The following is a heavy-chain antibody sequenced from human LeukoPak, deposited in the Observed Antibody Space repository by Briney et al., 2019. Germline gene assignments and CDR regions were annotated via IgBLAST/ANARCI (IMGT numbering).Heavy chain of an antibody. V-gene: IGHV3-11*01. Sequence: PGGSLRLSCAASGFIFNDYYMSWIRQAPGKGLEWLSYINIGGTNTHYADSVRGRFTISRDNAKKSLYSEMNNLRAEDTAVYYCATDGAGFDTWGQGVLVTVSS. CDR2: INIGGTNT. CDR1: GFIFNDYY. J-gene: IGHJ5*02. CDR3: ATDGAGFDT.